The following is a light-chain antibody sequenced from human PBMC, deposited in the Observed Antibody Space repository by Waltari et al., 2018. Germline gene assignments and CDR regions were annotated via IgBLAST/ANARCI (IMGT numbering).Light chain of an antibody. Sequence: QSALTQPRSVSGSPGQSVTISCTGTSSDVGTYNLVSWYQQHPGKAPKLIIYDVSQRPSGVPDRFSGSKSGNTASLTISGLQAEDEADYYCCSYAGSYTLVFGTGTKVTVL. CDR1: SSDVGTYNL. V-gene: IGLV2-11*01. J-gene: IGLJ1*01. CDR3: CSYAGSYTLV. CDR2: DVS.